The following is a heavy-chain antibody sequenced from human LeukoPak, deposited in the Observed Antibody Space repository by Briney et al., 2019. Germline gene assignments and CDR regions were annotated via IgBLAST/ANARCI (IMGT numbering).Heavy chain of an antibody. CDR2: ISSSSSYI. J-gene: IGHJ6*03. Sequence: PGGSLRLSCAASGFTFSSYSMNWVRQAPGKGLEWVSSISSSSSYIYYADSVKGRFTISRDNAKNSPYLQMNSLRAEDTAVYYCARADNSSSWYYYYYYYMDVWGKGTTVTVSS. D-gene: IGHD6-13*01. CDR1: GFTFSSYS. V-gene: IGHV3-21*01. CDR3: ARADNSSSWYYYYYYYMDV.